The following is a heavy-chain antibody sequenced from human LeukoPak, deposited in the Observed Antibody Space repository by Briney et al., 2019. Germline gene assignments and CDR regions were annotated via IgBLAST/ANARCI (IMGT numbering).Heavy chain of an antibody. CDR2: ISGGGGST. CDR3: AKAVVVVVAATRFDY. V-gene: IGHV3-23*01. J-gene: IGHJ4*02. Sequence: GGSLRLSCAASGFTFSSYDMHWVRQAPGKGLEWVSAISGGGGSTYHADSVKGRFTISRDNSKNTLYLQMNSLRVEDTAVYYCAKAVVVVVAATRFDYWGQGTLVTVSS. CDR1: GFTFSSYD. D-gene: IGHD2-15*01.